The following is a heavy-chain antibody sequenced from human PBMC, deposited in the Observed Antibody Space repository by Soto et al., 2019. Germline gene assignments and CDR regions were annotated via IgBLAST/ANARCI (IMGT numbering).Heavy chain of an antibody. Sequence: QVQLVESGGGVVQPGRSLRLSCAASGFMFSSYAMHWVRQAPGKGLERVAVKTYDGSNKYYADSVKGRFTISRDNSKNTLYLQMNSRRAEDTTVYYCARAGGLLVDYWGQGNLVTVSS. CDR3: ARAGGLLVDY. CDR2: KTYDGSNK. J-gene: IGHJ4*02. V-gene: IGHV3-30-3*01. CDR1: GFMFSSYA. D-gene: IGHD1-26*01.